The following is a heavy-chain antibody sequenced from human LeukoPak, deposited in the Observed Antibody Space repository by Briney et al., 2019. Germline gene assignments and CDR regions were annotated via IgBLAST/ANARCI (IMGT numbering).Heavy chain of an antibody. CDR1: GGSISSSSYY. V-gene: IGHV4-39*01. CDR3: ARPGVVVPADLHWYFDL. J-gene: IGHJ2*01. D-gene: IGHD2-2*01. CDR2: IYYSGST. Sequence: SETLSLTCTVSGGSISSSSYYWGWLRQPPGKGLEWIGSIYYSGSTYYNLSLKSRVTISVNTYKNKFSLKLSSVTAADTAVYYCARPGVVVPADLHWYFDLWGRGTLVTVSS.